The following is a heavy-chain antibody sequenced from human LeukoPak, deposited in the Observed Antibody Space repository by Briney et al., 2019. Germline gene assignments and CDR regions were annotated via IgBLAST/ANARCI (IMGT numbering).Heavy chain of an antibody. CDR1: GYSFTSYW. D-gene: IGHD2-2*01. CDR2: IDPSDSYT. Sequence: GESLKISYKGSGYSFTSYWISWVRQMPGKGMEWMGRIDPSDSYTNYSPSFQGHVTISADKSISTAYLQWSSLKASDTAMYYCARFVADVRGYCSSTSCIRYYYGMDVWGQGTTVTVSS. J-gene: IGHJ6*02. V-gene: IGHV5-10-1*01. CDR3: ARFVADVRGYCSSTSCIRYYYGMDV.